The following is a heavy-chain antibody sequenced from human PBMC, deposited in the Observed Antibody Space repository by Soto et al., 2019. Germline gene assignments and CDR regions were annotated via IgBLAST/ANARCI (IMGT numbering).Heavy chain of an antibody. CDR2: ISYDGSNK. CDR3: AKLRGYDRRGMDY. J-gene: IGHJ4*02. Sequence: QVQLVESGGGVVQPGRSLRLSCAASGFTFSSYGMHWVRQAPGKGLEWVAVISYDGSNKYYADSVKGRFTISRDNSKNTLYLQMNSLRAEDTAVYYCAKLRGYDRRGMDYWGQGTLVTVSS. D-gene: IGHD5-12*01. V-gene: IGHV3-30*18. CDR1: GFTFSSYG.